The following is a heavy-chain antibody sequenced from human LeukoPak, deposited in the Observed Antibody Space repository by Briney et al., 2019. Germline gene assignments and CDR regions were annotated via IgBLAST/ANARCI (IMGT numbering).Heavy chain of an antibody. J-gene: IGHJ4*02. CDR2: ISSLGSTI. CDR3: ARGEREMATMSIDY. CDR1: GFTFSSYW. Sequence: GGSLRLSCAASGFTFSSYWMNWVRQAPGQGLEWVSYISSLGSTIYYADSVKGRFTISRDNAKNSLYLQMNSLRAEDTAVYYCARGEREMATMSIDYWGQGTLVTVSS. D-gene: IGHD5-24*01. V-gene: IGHV3-48*01.